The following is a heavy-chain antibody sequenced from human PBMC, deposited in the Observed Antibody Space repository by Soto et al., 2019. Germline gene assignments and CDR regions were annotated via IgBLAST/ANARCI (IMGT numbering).Heavy chain of an antibody. CDR3: ARAPGSSSRPLVFDY. CDR2: ISIYNGNT. Sequence: ASVKVSCKASGDTFTSNGISWVRQAPGQGLEWLAWISIYNGNTQYAQKVQGRVTMTTDASTNTAYMELRSLRSDDTAVYYCARAPGSSSRPLVFDYWGQGTLVTVSS. CDR1: GDTFTSNG. V-gene: IGHV1-18*04. J-gene: IGHJ4*02. D-gene: IGHD6-6*01.